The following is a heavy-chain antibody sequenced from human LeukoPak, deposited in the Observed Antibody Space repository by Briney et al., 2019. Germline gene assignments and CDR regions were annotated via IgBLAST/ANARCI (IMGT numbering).Heavy chain of an antibody. D-gene: IGHD6-19*01. V-gene: IGHV3-21*01. J-gene: IGHJ6*03. CDR1: GFTFSSYS. Sequence: GGSLRLSCAASGFTFSSYSMNWVRQAPGKGLEWVSSISSSSSYIYYADSVKGRFTISRDNAKNSLYLQMNSLRAEDTAVYYCARGHQIIAVAGRFYYYYYMDVWGTGTTVTISS. CDR3: ARGHQIIAVAGRFYYYYYMDV. CDR2: ISSSSSYI.